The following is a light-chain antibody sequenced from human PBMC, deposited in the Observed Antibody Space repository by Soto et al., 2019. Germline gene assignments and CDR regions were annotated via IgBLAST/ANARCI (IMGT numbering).Light chain of an antibody. Sequence: DIQMTQSPSSLSASVGDRVTITCRASQGINNYLAWYQQKPGKAPNLLIYEASILQRGVPSRFSGSNSGTDFTLTISSLQAEDFATYYCQQTRSYPSTFGGGTTVDIK. J-gene: IGKJ4*01. CDR3: QQTRSYPST. CDR2: EAS. CDR1: QGINNY. V-gene: IGKV1-9*01.